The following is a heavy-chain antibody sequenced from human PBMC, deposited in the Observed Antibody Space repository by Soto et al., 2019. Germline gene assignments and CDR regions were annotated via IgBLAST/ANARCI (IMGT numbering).Heavy chain of an antibody. V-gene: IGHV4-31*03. Sequence: QVQLHESGPGLVKPSQTLSLTCTVSGDSITSGDYYCTWIRQHPGKGLEWIGYVSPSVSTYYSPALKCRVTTSFDPSKNQFSLRLTSVTAADAAIYSCAREITGGSAMYFDYWGQGILVTASS. J-gene: IGHJ4*02. D-gene: IGHD2-15*01. CDR2: VSPSVST. CDR3: AREITGGSAMYFDY. CDR1: GDSITSGDYY.